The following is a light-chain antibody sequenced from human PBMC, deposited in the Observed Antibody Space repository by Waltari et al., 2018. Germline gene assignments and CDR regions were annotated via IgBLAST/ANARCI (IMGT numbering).Light chain of an antibody. CDR2: EAS. J-gene: IGKJ1*01. CDR1: ESIGST. V-gene: IGKV3-15*01. CDR3: QQYDKWPQT. Sequence: TQSPATLYVSPGERVTLSCRASESIGSTIGWYKQRPGQPPRLRIFEASTRATGIPARFSASGSGTEVALAISDLQSEDFAVYYCQQYDKWPQTFGPGTKV.